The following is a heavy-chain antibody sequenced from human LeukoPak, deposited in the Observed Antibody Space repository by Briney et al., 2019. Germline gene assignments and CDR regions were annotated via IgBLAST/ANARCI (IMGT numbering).Heavy chain of an antibody. CDR1: GYSISSAFY. CDR2: IHYSGST. CDR3: ARGFRGDNFDD. Sequence: SETLSLTCAVSGYSISSAFYWGWIRQSPGKGLEWIGTIHYSGSTSYNPSLKSRVTISVDTSKNQFSLKLRSVTAADTAVYYCARGFRGDNFDDWGQGTLVTVSS. V-gene: IGHV4-38-2*01. J-gene: IGHJ4*02. D-gene: IGHD7-27*01.